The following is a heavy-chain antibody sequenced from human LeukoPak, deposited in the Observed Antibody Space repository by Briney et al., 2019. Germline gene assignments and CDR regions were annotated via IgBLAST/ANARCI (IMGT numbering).Heavy chain of an antibody. CDR1: GGSISGGSYY. CDR2: IYTSGSA. V-gene: IGHV4-61*02. D-gene: IGHD3-16*01. CDR3: ARKGKLGDAFDI. J-gene: IGHJ3*02. Sequence: SETLSLTCTVSGGSISGGSYYWSWIRQPAGMRLEWIGRIYTSGSANYNPSLKSRVTISVDTSKNQFSLKLSSVTAADTAVYYCARKGKLGDAFDIWGQGTMVTVSS.